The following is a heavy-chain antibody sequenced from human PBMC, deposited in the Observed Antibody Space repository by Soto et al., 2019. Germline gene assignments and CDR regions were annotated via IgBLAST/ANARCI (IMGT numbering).Heavy chain of an antibody. CDR1: GFTFISYW. CDR2: IKKDESKK. J-gene: IGHJ3*01. V-gene: IGHV3-7*05. Sequence: EERLVESGGGLVQPGGSLRLSCAASGFTFISYWMTWVRQAPGKGLEWVANIKKDESKKSYLDSVRGRFTISRDNAKNSLYLQMDSLTAEDTALYYCARDVSPGSSSWYFDAFDLWGQGTMVTVSS. D-gene: IGHD6-13*01. CDR3: ARDVSPGSSSWYFDAFDL.